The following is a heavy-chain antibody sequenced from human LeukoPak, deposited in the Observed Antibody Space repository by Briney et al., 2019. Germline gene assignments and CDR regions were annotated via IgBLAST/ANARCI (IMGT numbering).Heavy chain of an antibody. J-gene: IGHJ4*02. D-gene: IGHD1-26*01. Sequence: PGGSLKLLREGFWIQFNSYVNNLVRQAPGEGPGLMGRIDPSDSYTNYSPSFQGHVTISADKSISTAYLQWSSLKASDTAMYYCARQGSYYFIDYWGQGTLVTVSS. CDR1: IQFNSYV. V-gene: IGHV5-10-1*01. CDR3: ARQGSYYFIDY. CDR2: IDPSDSYT.